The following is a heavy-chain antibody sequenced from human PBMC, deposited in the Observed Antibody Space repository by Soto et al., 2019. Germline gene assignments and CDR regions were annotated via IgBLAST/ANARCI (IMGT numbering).Heavy chain of an antibody. Sequence: SETLSLTCTVSGGSISSGGYYWSWIRQHPGKGLEWIGYIYYSGSTYYNPSLKSRVTISVDTSKNQFSLKLSSVTAADTAVYYCARAMAGALVDYWGQGTLVTVSS. J-gene: IGHJ4*02. CDR1: GGSISSGGYY. D-gene: IGHD6-19*01. CDR2: IYYSGST. V-gene: IGHV4-31*02. CDR3: ARAMAGALVDY.